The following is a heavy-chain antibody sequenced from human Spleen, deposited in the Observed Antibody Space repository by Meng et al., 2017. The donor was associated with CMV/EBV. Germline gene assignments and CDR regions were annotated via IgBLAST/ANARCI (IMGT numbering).Heavy chain of an antibody. J-gene: IGHJ5*02. CDR2: IIPTLGTT. CDR1: GGTGSSHT. CDR3: AKEGRLGFDP. D-gene: IGHD5-12*01. Sequence: SVKVSCKASGGTGSSHTISWVRQAPGQGLQWMGKIIPTLGTTKYAQQFQGRVTITADKSTNTAYMELSSLIFDDTAVYYCAKEGRLGFDPWGQGSLVTVSS. V-gene: IGHV1-69*08.